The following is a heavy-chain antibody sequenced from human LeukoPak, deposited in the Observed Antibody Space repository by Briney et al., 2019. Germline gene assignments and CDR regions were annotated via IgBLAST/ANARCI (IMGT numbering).Heavy chain of an antibody. V-gene: IGHV6-1*01. D-gene: IGHD6-19*01. CDR3: ARAITTRDSSGWYSVDY. CDR2: TYYRSKWYN. Sequence: SQTLSLTCAISGDSVSSNSAAWNWIRQSPSRGLEWLGRTYYRSKWYNDYAVSVKSRITINPDTSKNQFSLQLNSVTPEDTAVYYCARAITTRDSSGWYSVDYWGQGTLVTVSS. CDR1: GDSVSSNSAA. J-gene: IGHJ4*02.